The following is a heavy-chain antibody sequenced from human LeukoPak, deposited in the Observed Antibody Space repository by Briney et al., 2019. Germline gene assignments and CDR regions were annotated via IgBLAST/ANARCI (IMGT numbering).Heavy chain of an antibody. D-gene: IGHD6-25*01. CDR1: GGSISSSSYY. Sequence: SETLSLTCTVSGGSISSSSYYWGWIRQPPGKGLEWIGSIYYDGSTYYNPSLKSRVTISVDTSKNQFSLKLSSVTAADTAVYYCARRRYSSAYIDYWGQGTLVTVSS. J-gene: IGHJ4*02. V-gene: IGHV4-39*01. CDR3: ARRRYSSAYIDY. CDR2: IYYDGST.